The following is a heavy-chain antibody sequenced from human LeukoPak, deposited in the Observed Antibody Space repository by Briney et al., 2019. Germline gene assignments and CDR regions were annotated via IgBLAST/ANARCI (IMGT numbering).Heavy chain of an antibody. Sequence: SETLSLTCTVSGGSISSSSYYWGWIRQPPGKGLEWIGSIYYSGSTYYNPSLKSRVTISVDTSKNQFSLKLSFVTAADAAVYYCARRDYDILTGYYSAFDYWGQGTLVTVSS. D-gene: IGHD3-9*01. CDR2: IYYSGST. CDR3: ARRDYDILTGYYSAFDY. V-gene: IGHV4-39*01. J-gene: IGHJ4*02. CDR1: GGSISSSSYY.